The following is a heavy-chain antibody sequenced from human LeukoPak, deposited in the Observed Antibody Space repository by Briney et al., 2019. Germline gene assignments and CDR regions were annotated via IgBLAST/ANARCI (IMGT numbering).Heavy chain of an antibody. Sequence: PGGSLRLXCAASGFTCSSYSMNWVRQAPGKGLEWVSSISSSSSYIYYADSVKGRFTISRDNAKNSLYLQMNSLRAEDTAVYYCAREDSTYYYDSSGQRRAFDIWGQGTMVTVSS. V-gene: IGHV3-21*01. CDR1: GFTCSSYS. J-gene: IGHJ3*02. CDR3: AREDSTYYYDSSGQRRAFDI. CDR2: ISSSSSYI. D-gene: IGHD3-22*01.